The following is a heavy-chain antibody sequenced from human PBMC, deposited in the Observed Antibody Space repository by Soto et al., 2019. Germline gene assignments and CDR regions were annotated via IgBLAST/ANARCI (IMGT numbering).Heavy chain of an antibody. Sequence: GSLRLSCAASGFTFSSYEMNWVRQAPGKGLEWVSYISSTGSTIYYADSVKGRFTISRDNAKNSLYLQMNSLRAEDTAVYYCARALDFWSGYLPDWGQGTLVTVSS. D-gene: IGHD3-3*01. J-gene: IGHJ4*02. CDR1: GFTFSSYE. CDR3: ARALDFWSGYLPD. V-gene: IGHV3-48*03. CDR2: ISSTGSTI.